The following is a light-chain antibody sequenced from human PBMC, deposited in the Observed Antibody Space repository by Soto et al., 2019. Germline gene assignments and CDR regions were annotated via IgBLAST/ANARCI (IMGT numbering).Light chain of an antibody. J-gene: IGKJ1*01. CDR2: GAS. CDR1: QSVTSSY. CDR3: QQYGSSPWT. V-gene: IGKV3-20*01. Sequence: EIVLTQSPGTLSLSPRERATLSCRASQSVTSSYLAWYQQKPGQAPRLLIYGASSRATGISDRFSGSGSGTDFTVTISRLEPEDFAVYYCQQYGSSPWTFGQGNKVEIK.